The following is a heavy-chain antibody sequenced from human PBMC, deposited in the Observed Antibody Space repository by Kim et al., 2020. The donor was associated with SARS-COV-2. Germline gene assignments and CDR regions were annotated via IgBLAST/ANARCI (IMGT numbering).Heavy chain of an antibody. CDR2: VGTARDT. CDR3: TRASAGFDY. V-gene: IGHV3-13*01. Sequence: GGSLRLSCTASGFNFRSYDMHWVRQATGEGLEWVSAVGTARDTYYRGSVKGRFTISRENAKNSLYLQMNSLRAGDTAVYYCTRASAGFDYWGQGTLVTVSS. CDR1: GFNFRSYD. J-gene: IGHJ4*02.